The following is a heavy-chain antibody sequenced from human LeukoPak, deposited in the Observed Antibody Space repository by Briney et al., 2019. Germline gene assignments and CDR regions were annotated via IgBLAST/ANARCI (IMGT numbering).Heavy chain of an antibody. CDR3: AKEIQLWAFDYFDY. D-gene: IGHD5-18*01. J-gene: IGHJ4*02. CDR2: ISGSGVNT. CDR1: GFTFSTYA. Sequence: GGSLRLSCADSGFTFSTYAMSWVRQTPGKGLEWVSGISGSGVNTYYADSVKGRFTISRDSSKNTLYLQMNSLRAEDTAVYYCAKEIQLWAFDYFDYWGQGTLVTVSS. V-gene: IGHV3-23*01.